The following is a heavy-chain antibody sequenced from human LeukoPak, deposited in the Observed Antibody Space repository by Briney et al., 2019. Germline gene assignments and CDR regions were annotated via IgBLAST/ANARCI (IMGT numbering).Heavy chain of an antibody. CDR3: ARDGVGAATDYFDH. D-gene: IGHD1-26*01. J-gene: IGHJ4*02. Sequence: GSSVTVSCKTSGGTFSSYAISWVRLAPGQGLEWMGRIVPSLDITHYAQKFQGRVTLTADKSTTTAYMELNSLRSEDTAVYYCARDGVGAATDYFDHWGQGTLVIVSS. V-gene: IGHV1-69*04. CDR1: GGTFSSYA. CDR2: IVPSLDIT.